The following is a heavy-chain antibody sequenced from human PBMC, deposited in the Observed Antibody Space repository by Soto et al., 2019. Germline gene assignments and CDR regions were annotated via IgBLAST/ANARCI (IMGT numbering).Heavy chain of an antibody. D-gene: IGHD2-2*01. CDR2: ISGSGGST. V-gene: IGHV3-23*01. CDR3: AKVGAGYCSSTTCYVDY. Sequence: GGSLRLSCAASGFTFSSYAMSWVRQAPGKGLEWVSAISGSGGSTYYADSVKGRSTISRDNSKNTLYVQMNSLRAEDTAVYYCAKVGAGYCSSTTCYVDYWGQGTLVTVSS. J-gene: IGHJ4*02. CDR1: GFTFSSYA.